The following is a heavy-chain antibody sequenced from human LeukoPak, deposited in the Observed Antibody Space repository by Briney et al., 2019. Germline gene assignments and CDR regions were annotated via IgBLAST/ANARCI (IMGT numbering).Heavy chain of an antibody. V-gene: IGHV3-30*02. CDR2: IRYDGSNK. D-gene: IGHD3-3*01. Sequence: GGSLRLSCAASGFTFSSYGMHRVRQAPGKGLEWVAFIRYDGSNKYYADSVKGRFTISRDNSKNTLYLQMNSLRAEDTAVYYCASYDFWSGYSIFDYWGQGTLVTVSS. J-gene: IGHJ4*02. CDR1: GFTFSSYG. CDR3: ASYDFWSGYSIFDY.